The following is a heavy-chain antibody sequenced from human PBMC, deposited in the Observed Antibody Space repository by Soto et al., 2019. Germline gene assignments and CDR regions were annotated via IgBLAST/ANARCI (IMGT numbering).Heavy chain of an antibody. CDR3: ATAAAGRYYYYGMDV. Sequence: ESGGGVVQPGRSLRLSCAASGFTFSSYGMHWVRQAPGKGLEWVAVIWYDGSNKYYADSVKGRFTISRDNSKNTLYLQMNSLRAEDTAVYYCATAAAGRYYYYGMDVWGQGTTVTVSS. CDR1: GFTFSSYG. V-gene: IGHV3-33*01. D-gene: IGHD6-13*01. CDR2: IWYDGSNK. J-gene: IGHJ6*02.